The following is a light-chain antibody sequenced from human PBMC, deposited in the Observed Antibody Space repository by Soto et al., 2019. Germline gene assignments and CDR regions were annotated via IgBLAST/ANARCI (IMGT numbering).Light chain of an antibody. CDR3: MQGSHWPSWT. V-gene: IGKV2-30*02. Sequence: DVVMTQSPLSLSVTLGQPASISCRSSESLVHSDGNTYLHWYQQRPGQSPRRLIDTVSRRDYGVPERFSGSGSATGFTLRISRVEAEDVGVYYCMQGSHWPSWTFGQGNKVEI. CDR2: TVS. J-gene: IGKJ1*01. CDR1: ESLVHSDGNTY.